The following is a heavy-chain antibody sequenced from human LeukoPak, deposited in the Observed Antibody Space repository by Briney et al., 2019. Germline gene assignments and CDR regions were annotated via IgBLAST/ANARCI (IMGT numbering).Heavy chain of an antibody. CDR3: ARHLRWFDP. Sequence: SETLSLTCTVSGGSISSYYWSWIRQPPGKGLEWIGYIYYSGSTNYNPSLKSRVTISVDTSKNQFSLKLRSVTAADTAVYYCARHLRWFDPWGQGTLVTVSS. CDR2: IYYSGST. V-gene: IGHV4-59*08. CDR1: GGSISSYY. J-gene: IGHJ5*02.